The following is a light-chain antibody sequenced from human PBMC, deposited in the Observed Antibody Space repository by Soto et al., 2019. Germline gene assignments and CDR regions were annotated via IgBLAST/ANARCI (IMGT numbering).Light chain of an antibody. J-gene: IGLJ2*01. CDR2: SNS. Sequence: QSALTQSPSVSGTPGQRVTISCSGSSSNIGTNNVNWYQQLPGTAPKLLIYSNSQRPSGVPDRLSGSKSGTSASLAISGLQSEDEADYYCAVWDNNLNSPVFGGGTKVTVL. CDR3: AVWDNNLNSPV. CDR1: SSNIGTNN. V-gene: IGLV1-44*01.